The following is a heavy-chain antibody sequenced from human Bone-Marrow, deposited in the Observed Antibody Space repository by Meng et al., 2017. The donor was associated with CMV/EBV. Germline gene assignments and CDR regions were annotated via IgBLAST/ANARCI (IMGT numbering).Heavy chain of an antibody. CDR3: ARDRRIAAAVPYGMDV. J-gene: IGHJ6*02. D-gene: IGHD6-13*01. CDR2: IYYSGST. Sequence: SETLSLTCTVSGGSVSSGSYYWSWIRQPPGKGLEWIGYIYYSGSTNYNPSLKSRVTISVDTSKNQFSLKLSSVTAADTAVYYCARDRRIAAAVPYGMDVWGQGTTVTVSS. V-gene: IGHV4-61*01. CDR1: GGSVSSGSYY.